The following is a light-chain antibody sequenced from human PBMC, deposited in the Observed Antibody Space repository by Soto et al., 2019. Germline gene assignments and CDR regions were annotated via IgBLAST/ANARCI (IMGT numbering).Light chain of an antibody. CDR2: EGT. V-gene: IGLV2-23*01. CDR1: SSDIGSYNL. Sequence: QSALTQPASVSGSPGQSITIPCTGSSSDIGSYNLVSWYQHHPGKAPKLMIYEGTNRPSGVSNRFSGSKSGNTASLTISGLQAEDEADYYCCSYARGSTLIFGGGTKLTVL. J-gene: IGLJ2*01. CDR3: CSYARGSTLI.